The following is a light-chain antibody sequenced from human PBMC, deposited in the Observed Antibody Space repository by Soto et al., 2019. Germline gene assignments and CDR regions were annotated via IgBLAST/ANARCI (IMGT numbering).Light chain of an antibody. CDR1: QNIINY. Sequence: DIPMTQSPSSLSASVGDRVTITCRASQNIINYLNWYQRKPGKAPKLLIYAASSLQSGVPSRFSGSGSGTDFTLTISTLQPEDFANFYCQQSYSAPLTFGGGTKVEIK. CDR2: AAS. J-gene: IGKJ4*01. V-gene: IGKV1-39*01. CDR3: QQSYSAPLT.